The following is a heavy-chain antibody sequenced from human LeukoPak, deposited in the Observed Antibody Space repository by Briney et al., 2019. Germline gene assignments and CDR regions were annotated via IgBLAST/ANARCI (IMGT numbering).Heavy chain of an antibody. J-gene: IGHJ4*02. D-gene: IGHD3-3*01. V-gene: IGHV3-23*01. CDR1: GITLSNYG. Sequence: GGSLRLSCTVSGITLSNYGMSWVRQAPGKGLEWVAGISGSGGGTSYADSVKGRFTISRDQAKNTLFLQMNSLRVEDTAVYFCAKRGVVIRVFLVGFHKEAHYFESWGQGAQVTVSS. CDR2: ISGSGGGT. CDR3: AKRGVVIRVFLVGFHKEAHYFES.